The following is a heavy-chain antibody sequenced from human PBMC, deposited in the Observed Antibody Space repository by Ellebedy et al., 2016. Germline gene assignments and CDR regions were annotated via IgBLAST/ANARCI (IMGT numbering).Heavy chain of an antibody. Sequence: GGSLRLXXSASGFTFSSYAMHWVRQAPGKGLEYVSAISSNGGSTYYADSVKGRFTISRDNSKNTLYLQMSSLRAEDTAVYYCVKDRGSGYYPGVPPDAFDIWGQGTMVTVSS. CDR1: GFTFSSYA. V-gene: IGHV3-64D*06. CDR2: ISSNGGST. J-gene: IGHJ3*02. D-gene: IGHD3-22*01. CDR3: VKDRGSGYYPGVPPDAFDI.